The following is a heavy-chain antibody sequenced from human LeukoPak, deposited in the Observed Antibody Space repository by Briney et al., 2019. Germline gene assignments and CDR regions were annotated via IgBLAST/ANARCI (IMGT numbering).Heavy chain of an antibody. V-gene: IGHV4-59*01. CDR1: GGSISSYY. CDR2: IYYSGST. CDR3: VRGAAGYSYG. J-gene: IGHJ4*02. D-gene: IGHD5-18*01. Sequence: PSETLSLTCTVSGGSISSYYWSWIRQPPGKGLEWIGHIYYSGSTNYNPSLKSRVTISIDTSKNQFSLRLSSVTAADTAVYYCVRGAAGYSYGWGQGTLVTVSS.